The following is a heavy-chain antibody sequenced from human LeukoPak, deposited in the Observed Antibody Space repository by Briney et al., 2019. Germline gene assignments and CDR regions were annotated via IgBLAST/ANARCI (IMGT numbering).Heavy chain of an antibody. D-gene: IGHD6-6*01. CDR2: IYYSGST. V-gene: IGHV4-39*07. CDR1: GGSISSSSYY. CDR3: ARGGAARPDWFDP. J-gene: IGHJ5*02. Sequence: PSETLSLTCTVSGGSISSSSYYWGWIRQPPGKGLEWIGSIYYSGSTYYNPSLKSRVTISVDTSKNQFSLKLSSVTAADTAVYYCARGGAARPDWFDPWGQGTLVTVSS.